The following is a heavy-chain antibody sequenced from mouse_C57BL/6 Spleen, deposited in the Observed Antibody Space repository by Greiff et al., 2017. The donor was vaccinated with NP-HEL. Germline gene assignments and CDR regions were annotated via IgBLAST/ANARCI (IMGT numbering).Heavy chain of an antibody. D-gene: IGHD1-2*01. J-gene: IGHJ2*01. V-gene: IGHV8-12*01. CDR2: IYWDDDK. CDR3: ARGLIRGNYFDY. Sequence: QVTLKESGPGILQSSQTLSLTCSFSGFSLSTSGMGVSWIRQPSGKGLEWLAHIYWDDDKRYNPSLKSRLTISKDTSRNQVFLKITSVDTADTATYYCARGLIRGNYFDYWGQGTTLTVSS. CDR1: GFSLSTSGMG.